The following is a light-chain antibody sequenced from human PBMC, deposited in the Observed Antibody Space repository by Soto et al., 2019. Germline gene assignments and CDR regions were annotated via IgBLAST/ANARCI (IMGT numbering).Light chain of an antibody. Sequence: EIVRTQSPATRSVCPGERATLSCRASQSVSRNLAWYQQRPGQAPRLLISGASTRATGIAARFSGSGSGREFTLTISSLQSEDSALYYCQQYSNWPTFGQGTRLEIK. J-gene: IGKJ5*01. CDR1: QSVSRN. CDR3: QQYSNWPT. V-gene: IGKV3-15*01. CDR2: GAS.